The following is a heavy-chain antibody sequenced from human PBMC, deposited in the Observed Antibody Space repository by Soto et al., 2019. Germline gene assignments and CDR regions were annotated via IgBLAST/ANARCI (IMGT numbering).Heavy chain of an antibody. D-gene: IGHD4-17*01. CDR2: IYYSGST. CDR1: GGSISSGGYY. Sequence: QVQLQESGPGLVKPSQTLSLTCTVSGGSISSGGYYWSWIRQHPGKGLEWIGYIYYSGSTYYNPSLKSRVTISVDTSKNQFSLKLSSVTAADTAVYYCARDFGPYGGNSKEADAFDIWGQGTMVTVSS. CDR3: ARDFGPYGGNSKEADAFDI. V-gene: IGHV4-31*03. J-gene: IGHJ3*02.